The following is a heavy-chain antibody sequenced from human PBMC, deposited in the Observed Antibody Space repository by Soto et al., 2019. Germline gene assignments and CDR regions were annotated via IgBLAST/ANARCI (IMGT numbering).Heavy chain of an antibody. CDR2: INHSGST. CDR3: ARDKITGLFDY. J-gene: IGHJ4*02. Sequence: PSETLYLSCAVYGGSFPGYYWTWIRQPPGTGLEWIGEINHSGSTNYNPSLKSRVTISVDTSKNQFSLKLTSVTAADTAVYYCARDKITGLFDYWGQGTLVT. D-gene: IGHD2-8*02. CDR1: GGSFPGYY. V-gene: IGHV4-34*01.